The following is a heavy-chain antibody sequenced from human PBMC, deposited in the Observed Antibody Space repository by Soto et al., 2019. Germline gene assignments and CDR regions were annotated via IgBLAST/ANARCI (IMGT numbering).Heavy chain of an antibody. V-gene: IGHV1-18*01. CDR3: ARETGYSYGYRDSRFDP. CDR2: ISAYNGNT. Sequence: QVQLVQSGAEVKKPGASVKVSCKASGYTFTSYGISWVRQAPGQGLEWMGWISAYNGNTNYAQKLQGRVTMTTDTSTSTGYMELRSLRSDDTAVYYCARETGYSYGYRDSRFDPWGQGTLVTVSS. CDR1: GYTFTSYG. J-gene: IGHJ5*02. D-gene: IGHD5-18*01.